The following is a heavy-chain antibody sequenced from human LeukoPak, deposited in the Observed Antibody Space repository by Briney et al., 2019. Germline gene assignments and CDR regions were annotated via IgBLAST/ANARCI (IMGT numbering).Heavy chain of an antibody. Sequence: SVKVSCKASGGTFSSYAISWVRQAPGQGLEWMRGIIPIFGTANYAQKFQGRVTITADESTSTAYMELSSLRSEDTAVYYCARGYYDSSGLHPWGQGTLVTVSS. CDR3: ARGYYDSSGLHP. D-gene: IGHD3-22*01. CDR2: IIPIFGTA. V-gene: IGHV1-69*13. CDR1: GGTFSSYA. J-gene: IGHJ5*02.